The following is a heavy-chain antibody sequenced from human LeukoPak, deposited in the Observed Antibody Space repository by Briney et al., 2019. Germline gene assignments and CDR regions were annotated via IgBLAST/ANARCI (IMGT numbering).Heavy chain of an antibody. J-gene: IGHJ5*02. CDR3: ARHVVNVVRRPSWFDP. V-gene: IGHV4-39*01. Sequence: SETLSLTCTVSGGSISSSSYYWGWIRQPPGKGLEWIGSIYYSGSTYYNPSLKSRVTISVDTSKNQFSLKLSSVTAADTAVYYCARHVVNVVRRPSWFDPWGQGTLVTVSS. CDR1: GGSISSSSYY. D-gene: IGHD2-2*01. CDR2: IYYSGST.